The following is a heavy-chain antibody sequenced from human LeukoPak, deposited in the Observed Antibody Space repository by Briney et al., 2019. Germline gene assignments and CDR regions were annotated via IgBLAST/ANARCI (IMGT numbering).Heavy chain of an antibody. Sequence: PGGSLRLSCAASGFTFSSYSMNWVRQAPGKGLEWVSSISSSSSYIYYADSVKGRFTISRDNAKNSLCLQMNSLRAEDTAVYYCARVALTTVVTKFDYWGQGTLVTVSS. D-gene: IGHD4-23*01. J-gene: IGHJ4*02. V-gene: IGHV3-21*01. CDR1: GFTFSSYS. CDR2: ISSSSSYI. CDR3: ARVALTTVVTKFDY.